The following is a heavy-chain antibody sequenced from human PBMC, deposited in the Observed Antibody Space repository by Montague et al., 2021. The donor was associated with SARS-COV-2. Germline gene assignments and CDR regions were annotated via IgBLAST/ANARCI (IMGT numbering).Heavy chain of an antibody. J-gene: IGHJ4*02. V-gene: IGHV4-34*01. CDR1: GESVSDFY. CDR3: ARGFRTVEMPTISFDY. D-gene: IGHD5-24*01. Sequence: SETLSLTCAVYGESVSDFYWGWIRQPPGEGLEWLGEINHSGSPNYNPSLKSRVTMSLDTSKNQFSLKLSSVTAADTAVYFCARGFRTVEMPTISFDYWGQGTLVTVSS. CDR2: INHSGSP.